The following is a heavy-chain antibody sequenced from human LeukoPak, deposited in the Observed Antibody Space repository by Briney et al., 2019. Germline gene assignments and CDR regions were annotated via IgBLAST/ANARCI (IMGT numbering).Heavy chain of an antibody. Sequence: SETLSLTCTVSGGSISSYYWSWIRQPPGKGLEWIGYIYYSGSTNYNPSLKSRVTISVDTSKNQVSLKLSSVTAADTAVYYCARVDYGDYVVNYWGQGTLVTVSS. CDR2: IYYSGST. CDR3: ARVDYGDYVVNY. J-gene: IGHJ4*02. D-gene: IGHD4-17*01. CDR1: GGSISSYY. V-gene: IGHV4-59*13.